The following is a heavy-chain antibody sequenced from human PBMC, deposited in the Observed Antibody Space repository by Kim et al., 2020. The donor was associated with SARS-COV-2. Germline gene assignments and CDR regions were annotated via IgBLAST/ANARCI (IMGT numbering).Heavy chain of an antibody. V-gene: IGHV3-64*01. J-gene: IGHJ3*02. CDR3: ASKYYYDSSGYSGAFDI. D-gene: IGHD3-22*01. CDR2: ISSNGGST. Sequence: GGSLRLSCAASGFTFSSYAMHWVRQAPGKGLEYVSAISSNGGSTYYANSVKGRFTISRDNSKNTLYLQMGSLRAEDMAVYYCASKYYYDSSGYSGAFDIWGQGTMVTVSS. CDR1: GFTFSSYA.